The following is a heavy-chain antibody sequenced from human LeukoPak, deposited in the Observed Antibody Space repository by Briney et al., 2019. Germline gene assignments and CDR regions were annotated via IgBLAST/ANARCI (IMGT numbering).Heavy chain of an antibody. CDR3: ARRTSRGDGYKDRPTGAYYFDY. J-gene: IGHJ4*02. D-gene: IGHD5-24*01. V-gene: IGHV4-59*08. Sequence: SETLSLTCTVSGGSISSSYWSWIRQPPGKGLEWIGYIYYSGSSNYNPSLKSRVTMSVDTSKNQFSLKLSTVTAADTAVYYCARRTSRGDGYKDRPTGAYYFDYWGQGTLVTVSS. CDR2: IYYSGSS. CDR1: GGSISSSY.